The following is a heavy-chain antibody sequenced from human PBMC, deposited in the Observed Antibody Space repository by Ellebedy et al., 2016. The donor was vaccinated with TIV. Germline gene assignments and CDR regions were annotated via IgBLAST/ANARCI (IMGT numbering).Heavy chain of an antibody. Sequence: PWGSLRLSCAASGFTFSCYYMSLVRQAPGNGLEWVPIIHADGNTHYPDPVRGRFTVSRDNSKNTLYLQMNSLRAEDTAVYYCAKLGGIYTWYAEYWGQGTLVTVSS. CDR1: GFTFSCYY. CDR3: AKLGGIYTWYAEY. V-gene: IGHV3-53*01. D-gene: IGHD6-13*01. J-gene: IGHJ4*02. CDR2: IHADGNT.